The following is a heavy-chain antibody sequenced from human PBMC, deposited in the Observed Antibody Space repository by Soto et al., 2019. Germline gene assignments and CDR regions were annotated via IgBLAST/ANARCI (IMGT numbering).Heavy chain of an antibody. D-gene: IGHD6-13*01. CDR2: INHSGST. CDR3: ARDARYLFSPIAAAGMGIAY. J-gene: IGHJ4*02. V-gene: IGHV4-34*01. Sequence: PSETLSLTCAVYGGSFSGYYWSWIRQPQGKGLEWIGEINHSGSTNYNPSLKSRVTISVDTSKNQFSLKLSSVTAADTAVYYCARDARYLFSPIAAAGMGIAYWAQGTLVTVS. CDR1: GGSFSGYY.